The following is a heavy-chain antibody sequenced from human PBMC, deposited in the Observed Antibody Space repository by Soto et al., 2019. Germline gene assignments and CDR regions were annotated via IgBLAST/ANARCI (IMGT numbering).Heavy chain of an antibody. CDR2: IYYSGNT. D-gene: IGHD5-18*01. CDR1: GGSITAYY. J-gene: IGHJ5*02. V-gene: IGHV4-59*01. CDR3: AGAAKRYNWFDP. Sequence: SETLSLTCSVSGGSITAYYWSWIRQPPGKGLEWIGYIYYSGNTNYNPSLESRVTISVDTSKNQFSLRLTSVTAADTAVYYCAGAAKRYNWFDPWGQGTLVTVSS.